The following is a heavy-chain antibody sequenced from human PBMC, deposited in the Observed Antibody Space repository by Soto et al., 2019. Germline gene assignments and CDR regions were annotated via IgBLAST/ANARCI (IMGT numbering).Heavy chain of an antibody. J-gene: IGHJ5*02. CDR1: GFTFKNFA. CDR3: ANDAVAYNGEWDWFDL. CDR2: IGGSGSSA. Sequence: EVQRLESGGGLVQPGGSLRLSCAASGFTFKNFAVSWVRQAPGKGMEWVSAIGGSGSSANYADSVKGRFTVSRDDSKSTLYLRMSGLRVDDTALYYCANDAVAYNGEWDWFDLCGQGTLVTVSS. V-gene: IGHV3-23*01. D-gene: IGHD3-10*01.